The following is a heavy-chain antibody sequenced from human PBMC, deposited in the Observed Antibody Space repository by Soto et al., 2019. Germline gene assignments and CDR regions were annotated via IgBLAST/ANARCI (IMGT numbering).Heavy chain of an antibody. V-gene: IGHV1-3*05. CDR2: INAGNGNT. CDR3: ARGRSQQTRHVGVVTTNWFDP. J-gene: IGHJ5*02. CDR1: GYTFTSYA. Sequence: QVQLVQSGAEEKKPGASVKVSCKASGYTFTSYAMHWVRQAPGQRLEWMGWINAGNGNTKYSQKFQGRVTITRDTAASTAYMELSSLRSEDTAVYYCARGRSQQTRHVGVVTTNWFDPWGQGTLVTVSS. D-gene: IGHD3-3*01.